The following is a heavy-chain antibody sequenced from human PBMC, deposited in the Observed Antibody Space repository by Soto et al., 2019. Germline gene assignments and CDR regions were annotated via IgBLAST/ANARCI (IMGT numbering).Heavy chain of an antibody. J-gene: IGHJ4*02. V-gene: IGHV4-59*01. CDR2: IYYSGST. CDR3: ARSWGYYFDY. D-gene: IGHD3-16*01. Sequence: QVQLQESGPGLVKPSETLSLTCTVSGGSISSYYWSWIRQPPGKGLGWIGYIYYSGSTNYNPSLTCRVTISVDPSKTQFSLKLSSVTAADTAVDYCARSWGYYFDYWGQGTLVTVSS. CDR1: GGSISSYY.